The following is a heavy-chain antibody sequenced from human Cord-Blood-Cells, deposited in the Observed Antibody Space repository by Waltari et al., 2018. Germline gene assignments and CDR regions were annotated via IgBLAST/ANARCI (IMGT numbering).Heavy chain of an antibody. Sequence: QVQLQESGPGLVKPSETLSLTCAVSGYSISSGYSWGWIRQPPGKGLEWIGSIYHSGSTYYNPSLKSRVTISVDTSKNQFSLKLSSVTAADTAVYYCARDTGPNAFDIWGQGTMVTVSS. J-gene: IGHJ3*02. V-gene: IGHV4-38-2*02. CDR3: ARDTGPNAFDI. CDR2: IYHSGST. CDR1: GYSISSGYS.